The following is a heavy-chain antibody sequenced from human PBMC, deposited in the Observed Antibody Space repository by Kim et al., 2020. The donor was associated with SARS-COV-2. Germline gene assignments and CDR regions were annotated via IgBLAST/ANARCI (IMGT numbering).Heavy chain of an antibody. V-gene: IGHV4-39*01. Sequence: SETLSLTCTVSGGSISSSTYYWGWIRQPPGKGLEWIGSIYYSGSTYYNPSLKSRVTISVDTSKNQFSLKLSSVTAADTAVYYCATKAYSNYVGGYYYMDVWGKGTTVTVSS. CDR3: ATKAYSNYVGGYYYMDV. D-gene: IGHD4-4*01. J-gene: IGHJ6*03. CDR1: GGSISSSTYY. CDR2: IYYSGST.